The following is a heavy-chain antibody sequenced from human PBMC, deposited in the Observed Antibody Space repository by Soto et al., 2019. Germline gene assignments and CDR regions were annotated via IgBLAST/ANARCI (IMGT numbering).Heavy chain of an antibody. D-gene: IGHD4-17*01. CDR1: GGSFRGFY. J-gene: IGHJ5*02. Sequence: PSGTPSLTRAVYGGSFRGFYWTRVPQPPGTGLEWIGEINHSGSTNYNPSLKSRVTISVDRSKNQFSLKVRSVTAADTAVYYCARETYGDYVGYFDPWGQGIQVTVSS. CDR2: INHSGST. CDR3: ARETYGDYVGYFDP. V-gene: IGHV4-34*01.